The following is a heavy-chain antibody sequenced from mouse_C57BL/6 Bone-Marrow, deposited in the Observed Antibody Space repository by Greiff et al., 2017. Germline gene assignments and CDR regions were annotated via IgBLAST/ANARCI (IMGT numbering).Heavy chain of an antibody. Sequence: QVQLQQSGAELVRPGASVTLSCKASGYTFTDYEMHWVKQTPVHGLEWIGAIDPETGGTAYNQKFKGKAILTADKSSSTAYMELRSLTSEDSAVYYCTSVVGWDGYHNYAMGYWGQGTSVTVTS. CDR1: GYTFTDYE. CDR2: IDPETGGT. D-gene: IGHD2-3*01. V-gene: IGHV1-15*01. J-gene: IGHJ4*01. CDR3: TSVVGWDGYHNYAMGY.